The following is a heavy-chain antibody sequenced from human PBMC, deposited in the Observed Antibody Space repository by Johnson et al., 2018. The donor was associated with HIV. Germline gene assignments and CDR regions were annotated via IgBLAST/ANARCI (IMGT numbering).Heavy chain of an antibody. V-gene: IGHV3-74*01. J-gene: IGHJ3*02. Sequence: VQLVESGGGLVQPGGSLRLSCAASGFTFSSYWMHWVRQAPGKGLVWVSRINNDGRSTTYADSVKGRFTISRDNAKNTLYLQMNRLRAEDTAVYYCARERIGDSGSGDAFDIWGQGTMVTVSS. CDR2: INNDGRST. CDR1: GFTFSSYW. CDR3: ARERIGDSGSGDAFDI. D-gene: IGHD6-13*01.